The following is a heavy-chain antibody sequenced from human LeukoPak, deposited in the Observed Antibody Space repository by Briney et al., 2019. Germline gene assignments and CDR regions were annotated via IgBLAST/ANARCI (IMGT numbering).Heavy chain of an antibody. CDR2: IYYSGST. Sequence: SETLSLTCTVSGGSISSYYWSWIRQPPGKGLEWIGYIYYSGSTNYNPSLKSRVTISVDTSKNQFSLKLSSVTAADTAVYYCASLMVRGVIPRAEYFQHWGQGTLVTVSS. CDR1: GGSISSYY. D-gene: IGHD3-10*01. CDR3: ASLMVRGVIPRAEYFQH. V-gene: IGHV4-59*01. J-gene: IGHJ1*01.